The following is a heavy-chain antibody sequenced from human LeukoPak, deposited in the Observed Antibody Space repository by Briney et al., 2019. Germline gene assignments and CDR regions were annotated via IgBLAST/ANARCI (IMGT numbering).Heavy chain of an antibody. V-gene: IGHV3-7*01. D-gene: IGHD1-7*01. CDR3: ATFTGIGELRAYTFDI. Sequence: GGSLRLSCAASGFTFSNYWMNWVRQAPGKGLEWVANIKQGGSEKYYVDSVKGRFTISRDNAKNSLYLQMNSLRAEDTAVYYCATFTGIGELRAYTFDIWGQGTMVTVSS. CDR2: IKQGGSEK. J-gene: IGHJ3*02. CDR1: GFTFSNYW.